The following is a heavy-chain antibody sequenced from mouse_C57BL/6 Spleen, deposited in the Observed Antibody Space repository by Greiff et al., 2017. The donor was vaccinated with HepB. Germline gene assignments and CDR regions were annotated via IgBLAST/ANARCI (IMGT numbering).Heavy chain of an antibody. CDR3: VRHNYGSGENWYFDV. CDR2: IRSKSNNYAT. D-gene: IGHD1-1*01. Sequence: GGGLVQPKGSLKLSCAASGFSFNTYAMNWVRQAPGKGLEWVARIRSKSNNYATYYADSVKDRFTISRDDSESMLYLQMNNLKTVDTAMYYCVRHNYGSGENWYFDVWGTGTTVTVSS. J-gene: IGHJ1*03. V-gene: IGHV10-1*01. CDR1: GFSFNTYA.